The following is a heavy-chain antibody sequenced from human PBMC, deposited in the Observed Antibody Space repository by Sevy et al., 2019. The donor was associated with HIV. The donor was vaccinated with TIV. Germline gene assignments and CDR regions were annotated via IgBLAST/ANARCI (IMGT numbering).Heavy chain of an antibody. J-gene: IGHJ4*02. CDR2: IYYSGGT. V-gene: IGHV4-39*01. CDR1: GGSISSSSYY. D-gene: IGHD6-13*01. CDR3: ARLDGWGIAAARGDFDY. Sequence: SETLSLTCTVSGGSISSSSYYWGWIRQPPGKGLEWIGSIYYSGGTYYNPSLKSRVTISVDTSKNQFSLKLSSVTAADTAVYYCARLDGWGIAAARGDFDYWGQGTLVTVSS.